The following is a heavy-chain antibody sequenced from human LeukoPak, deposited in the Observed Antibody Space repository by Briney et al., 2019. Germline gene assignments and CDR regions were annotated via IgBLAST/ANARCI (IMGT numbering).Heavy chain of an antibody. CDR1: GYTFRNYG. CDR2: SSVYNGNT. CDR3: ARRGVIGEGGDY. D-gene: IGHD7-27*01. V-gene: IGHV1-18*01. Sequence: VASVKLSCNSSGYTFRNYGITWVRQPPAPGNELMGLSSVYNGNTDYAPKLQGRVTMTTHRSTSTAYLELRSLTSDDTAIYFCARRGVIGEGGDYWGQGTLVTVSS. J-gene: IGHJ4*02.